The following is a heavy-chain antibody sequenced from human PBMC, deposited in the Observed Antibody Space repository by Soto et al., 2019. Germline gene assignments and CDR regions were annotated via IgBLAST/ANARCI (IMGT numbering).Heavy chain of an antibody. CDR1: GGSIGVYY. CDR2: VYDNGRP. CDR3: ARGVGSSPPRY. D-gene: IGHD3-9*01. J-gene: IGHJ4*02. Sequence: PSETLSLTCTISGGSIGVYYWSWIRQSPRQGLEWIGYVYDNGRPYYSPSLKSRVNISADTSKKQISLKLTSATTADTAVYYCARGVGSSPPRYWGRGTLVTVSS. V-gene: IGHV4-59*01.